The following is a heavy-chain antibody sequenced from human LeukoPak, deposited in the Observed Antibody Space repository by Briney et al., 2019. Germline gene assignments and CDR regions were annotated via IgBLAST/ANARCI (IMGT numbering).Heavy chain of an antibody. D-gene: IGHD3-22*01. J-gene: IGHJ5*02. CDR2: ISGSGGST. CDR1: GFTLSSYA. CDR3: ATGRPITMIVVYFT. Sequence: PGGSLRLSRAASGFTLSSYAMSWVRQAPGKGLEWVSAISGSGGSTYYADSVKGRFTISRDNSKNTLYLQMNSLRAEDTAVYYCATGRPITMIVVYFTWGQGTLVTVSS. V-gene: IGHV3-23*01.